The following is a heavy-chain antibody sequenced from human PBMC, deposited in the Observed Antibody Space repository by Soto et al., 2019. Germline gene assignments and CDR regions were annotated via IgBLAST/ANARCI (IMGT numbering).Heavy chain of an antibody. D-gene: IGHD5-12*01. V-gene: IGHV2-5*02. Sequence: QITLKESGPPLVKPTQTLTLTCNFSGFSLTNKGVGVGWIRQPPRKALEWLGIIYWDDDKRYRPSLNNRITITKETSKNRVLLKMTNVNTVDTANYYCSLLHANSGYDWRYELWGKGTLVSVSS. CDR2: IYWDDDK. J-gene: IGHJ5*02. CDR1: GFSLTNKGVG. CDR3: SLLHANSGYDWRYEL.